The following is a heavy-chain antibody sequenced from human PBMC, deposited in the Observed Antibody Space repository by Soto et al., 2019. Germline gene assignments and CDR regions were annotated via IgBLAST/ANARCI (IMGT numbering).Heavy chain of an antibody. J-gene: IGHJ3*02. CDR1: GGSISSYY. V-gene: IGHV4-59*01. D-gene: IGHD3-9*01. Sequence: PSETLSLTCTVSGGSISSYYWSWIRQPPGKGLEWIGYIYYSGSTNYNPSLKSRVTISVDTSKNQFSLKLSSVTAADTAVYYCARGSSHYDILTGYYNDAFDIWGQGSMVTVSS. CDR3: ARGSSHYDILTGYYNDAFDI. CDR2: IYYSGST.